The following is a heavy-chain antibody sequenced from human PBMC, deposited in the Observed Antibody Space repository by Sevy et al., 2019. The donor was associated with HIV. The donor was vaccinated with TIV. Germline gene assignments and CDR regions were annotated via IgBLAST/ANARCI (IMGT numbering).Heavy chain of an antibody. CDR1: GGSISSSSYY. CDR2: IYYSGST. Sequence: SETLSLTCTVSGGSISSSSYYWGWIRQPPGKGLEWIGSIYYSGSTYYNPSLQSRVTISVDTSKNQFSLKLSSVTAADTAVYYCARITVPAAKANDYWGQGTLVTVSS. CDR3: ARITVPAAKANDY. V-gene: IGHV4-39*01. J-gene: IGHJ4*02. D-gene: IGHD2-2*01.